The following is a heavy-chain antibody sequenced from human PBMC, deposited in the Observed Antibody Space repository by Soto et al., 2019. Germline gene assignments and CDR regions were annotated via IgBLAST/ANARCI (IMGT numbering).Heavy chain of an antibody. CDR2: IYYSGST. J-gene: IGHJ3*02. CDR1: GGSVSSGSYY. Sequence: SETLSLTCTVSGGSVSSGSYYWSWIRQPPGKGLEWIGYIYYSGSTNYNPSLKSRVTISVDTSKNQFSLKLSSVTAADTAVYYCARARFAECSSTSCTPPAFDIWGQGTMVTVAS. V-gene: IGHV4-61*01. CDR3: ARARFAECSSTSCTPPAFDI. D-gene: IGHD2-2*01.